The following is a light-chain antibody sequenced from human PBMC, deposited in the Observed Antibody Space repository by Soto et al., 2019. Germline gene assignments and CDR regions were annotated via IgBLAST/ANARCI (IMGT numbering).Light chain of an antibody. CDR1: SSDVGGHNY. CDR3: LSYADTAYV. CDR2: EVS. Sequence: QSVLTQPASVSGSPGQSITISCTGTSSDVGGHNYVSWYQQHPGKAPKLMIYEVSERPSGVPDRFSGSKSGNTAFLTVSGLQADDEADYYCLSYADTAYVFGTGTKLTVL. V-gene: IGLV2-8*01. J-gene: IGLJ1*01.